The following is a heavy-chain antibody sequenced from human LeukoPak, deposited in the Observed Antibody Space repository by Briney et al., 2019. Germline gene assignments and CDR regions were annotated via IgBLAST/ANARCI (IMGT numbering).Heavy chain of an antibody. V-gene: IGHV3-21*01. Sequence: GGSLRLSCAASGFTFSSYSMNWVRQAPGKGLEWVSSICSSSSYIYYADSVKGRFTISRDNAKNSLYLQMNSLRAEDTAVYYCVTIPPFDYWGQGTLVTVSS. CDR3: VTIPPFDY. CDR2: ICSSSSYI. D-gene: IGHD3-3*01. J-gene: IGHJ4*02. CDR1: GFTFSSYS.